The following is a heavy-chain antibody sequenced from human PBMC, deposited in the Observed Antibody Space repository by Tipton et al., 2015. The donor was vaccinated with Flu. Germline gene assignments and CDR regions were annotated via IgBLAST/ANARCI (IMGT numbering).Heavy chain of an antibody. J-gene: IGHJ4*02. CDR1: GGSFSGYY. CDR3: ARAPYSGYGFSFDY. CDR2: INHSGST. D-gene: IGHD5-12*01. V-gene: IGHV4-34*01. Sequence: TLSLTCAVYGGSFSGYYWSWIRQPPGKGLEWIGEINHSGSTNYNPSLKSRVTISVDTSKNQFSLKLSSVTAADTAVYYCARAPYSGYGFSFDYWGQGTLVTVSS.